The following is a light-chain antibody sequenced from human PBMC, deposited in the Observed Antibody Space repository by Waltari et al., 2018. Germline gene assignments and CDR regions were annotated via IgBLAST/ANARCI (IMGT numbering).Light chain of an antibody. V-gene: IGKV1-33*01. CDR1: EDINNY. Sequence: DIQMTQSPSSLSASIGDRVTITCQASEDINNYLNWYQQKPGKAPKLLIYDESNLQVGVPSRFSGGGSGTDFTFTISSLQPGDIATYYCQQHDNLPLTFGGGTKVEVK. CDR2: DES. CDR3: QQHDNLPLT. J-gene: IGKJ4*01.